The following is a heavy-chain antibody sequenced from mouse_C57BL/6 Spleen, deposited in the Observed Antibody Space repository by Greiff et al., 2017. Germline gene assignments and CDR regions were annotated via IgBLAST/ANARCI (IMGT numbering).Heavy chain of an antibody. CDR1: GYAFSSSW. D-gene: IGHD2-1*01. J-gene: IGHJ1*03. CDR2: IYPGDGDT. CDR3: ARGDLYYGINWYLEV. Sequence: QVQLQQSGPELVKPGASVKISCKASGYAFSSSWMNWVKQRPGKGLEWIGRIYPGDGDTNYNGKFKGKATLTADKSSSTAYMQLSSLTSEDSAVYFGARGDLYYGINWYLEVWAQGPRSPSPQ. V-gene: IGHV1-82*01.